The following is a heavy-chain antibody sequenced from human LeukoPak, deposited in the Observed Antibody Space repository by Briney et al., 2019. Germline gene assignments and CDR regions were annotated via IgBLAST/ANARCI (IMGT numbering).Heavy chain of an antibody. J-gene: IGHJ3*02. CDR3: ARTDIVATTGGEDDAFDI. V-gene: IGHV1-46*01. CDR2: INPSGGST. CDR1: GYTFTSYY. Sequence: AASVKVSCKASGYTFTSYYMHWVRQAPGQGLEWMGIINPSGGSTSYAQKFQGRVTKTRDMSTSTVYMELSSLRSEDTAVYYCARTDIVATTGGEDDAFDIWGQGTMVTVSS. D-gene: IGHD5-12*01.